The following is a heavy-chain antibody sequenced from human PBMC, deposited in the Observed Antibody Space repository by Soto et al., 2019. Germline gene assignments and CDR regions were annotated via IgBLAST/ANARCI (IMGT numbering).Heavy chain of an antibody. D-gene: IGHD3-3*01. J-gene: IGHJ6*02. CDR1: GGSISSYY. CDR2: IYYSGST. CDR3: ARVGDFWSGYYSEYYYGMDV. V-gene: IGHV4-59*01. Sequence: PSETLSLTCTVSGGSISSYYWSWIRQPPGKGLEWIGYIYYSGSTNYSPSLKSRVTISVDTSKNQFSLKLSSVTAADTAVYYCARVGDFWSGYYSEYYYGMDVWGQGTTVTVSS.